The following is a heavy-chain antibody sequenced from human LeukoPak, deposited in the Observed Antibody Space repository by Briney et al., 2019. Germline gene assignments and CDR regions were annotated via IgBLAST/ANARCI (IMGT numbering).Heavy chain of an antibody. Sequence: GGSLRLSCAASGFTFSSYSMNRVRQAPGKGLEWVSAISGSGGSTYYADSVKGRFTISRDNSKNTLYLQMNSLRAEDTAVYYCAKSITMIVCMDVWGQGTTVTVSS. CDR1: GFTFSSYS. D-gene: IGHD3-22*01. J-gene: IGHJ6*02. CDR3: AKSITMIVCMDV. V-gene: IGHV3-23*01. CDR2: ISGSGGST.